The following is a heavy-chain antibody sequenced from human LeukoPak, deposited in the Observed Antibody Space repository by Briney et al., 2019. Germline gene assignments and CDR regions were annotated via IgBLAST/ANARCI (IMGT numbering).Heavy chain of an antibody. V-gene: IGHV3-23*01. Sequence: GGSLRLSCAASGFTFSSHGMCWVRQAPGRGLEWVSSMSIGGDTTYSDSVKGRFTISRDNSKNTLYLQLDSLRAEDTAIYYCAREVDAFDIWGQGTMVTVSS. J-gene: IGHJ3*02. CDR1: GFTFSSHG. CDR2: MSIGGDTT. CDR3: AREVDAFDI.